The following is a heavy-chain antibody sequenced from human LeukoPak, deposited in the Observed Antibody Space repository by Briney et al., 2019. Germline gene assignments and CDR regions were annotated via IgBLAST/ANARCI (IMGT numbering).Heavy chain of an antibody. CDR1: GYSFTSNW. D-gene: IGHD6-13*01. J-gene: IGHJ2*01. CDR2: IYPGTSDV. V-gene: IGHV5-51*01. Sequence: GESLKISCQASGYSFTSNWIGWVRQMPGQGLEWMGIIYPGTSDVRHGPLSQGQVTMSVDKSSNTAYLQWSSLKASDSGMYFCARRAAAAYWYFDLWGRGTPLTVSS. CDR3: ARRAAAAYWYFDL.